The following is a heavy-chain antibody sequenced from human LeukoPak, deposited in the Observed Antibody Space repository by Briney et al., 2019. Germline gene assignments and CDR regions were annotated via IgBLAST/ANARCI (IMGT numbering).Heavy chain of an antibody. V-gene: IGHV3-30*02. J-gene: IGHJ4*02. CDR1: GFTFSSYS. D-gene: IGHD3-10*01. Sequence: GGSLRLSCAASGFTFSSYSMNWVRQAPGKGLEWVAFIRYDGSNKYYADSVKGRFTISRDNSKNTLYLQMNSLRAEDTAVYYCAKDPVPGITMVRGVFDYWGQGTLVTVSS. CDR3: AKDPVPGITMVRGVFDY. CDR2: IRYDGSNK.